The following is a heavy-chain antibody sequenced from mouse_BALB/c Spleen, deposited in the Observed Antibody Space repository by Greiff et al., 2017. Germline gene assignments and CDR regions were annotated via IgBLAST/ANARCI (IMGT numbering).Heavy chain of an antibody. CDR3: ARGYGNYFDY. CDR1: GYSITSGYY. CDR2: ISYDGSN. J-gene: IGHJ2*01. Sequence: ESGPGLLKPSQSLSLTCSVTGYSITSGYYWNWIRQFPGNKLEWMGYISYDGSNNYNPSLKNRISITRDTSKNQFFLKLNSVTTEDTATYYCARGYGNYFDYWGQGTTLTVSS. V-gene: IGHV3-6*02. D-gene: IGHD2-10*02.